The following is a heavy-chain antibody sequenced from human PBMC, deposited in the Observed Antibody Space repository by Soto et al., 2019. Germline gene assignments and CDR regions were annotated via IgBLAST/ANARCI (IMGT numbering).Heavy chain of an antibody. CDR1: SGSMSSHK. CDR2: IDYGGGT. CDR3: VRQGFGVLHGLVDV. V-gene: IGHV4-59*08. Sequence: QVQLQESGPGLVKPSETLSLTCTVSSGSMSSHKWSWIRQPPGKGLEWIGYIDYGGGTSYNPSLRSRVTIAVDTSTKKFTLRLTSVTAADPAVYYCVRQGFGVLHGLVDVWGQGTTITVSS. J-gene: IGHJ6*02. D-gene: IGHD3-10*01.